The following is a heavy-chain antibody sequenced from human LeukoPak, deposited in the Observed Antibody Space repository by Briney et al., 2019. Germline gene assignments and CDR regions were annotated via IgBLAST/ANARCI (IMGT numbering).Heavy chain of an antibody. J-gene: IGHJ4*02. CDR2: ISYDGSNK. V-gene: IGHV3-30*18. D-gene: IGHD3-10*01. CDR1: GFTFSNYG. Sequence: PGGSLRLSCAASGFTFSNYGMHWVRQAPGKGLEWVAVISYDGSNKYYADSVKGRFTISRDNSKNTLYLQMNSLRAEDTTVYYCAKDSYQTFGELDYWGQGTLVTVSS. CDR3: AKDSYQTFGELDY.